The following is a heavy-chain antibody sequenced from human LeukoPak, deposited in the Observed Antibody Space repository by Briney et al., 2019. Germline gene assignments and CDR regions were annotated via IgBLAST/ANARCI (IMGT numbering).Heavy chain of an antibody. CDR1: GYTFTSND. CDR2: MNPNSGNT. J-gene: IGHJ4*02. V-gene: IGHV1-8*01. Sequence: ASVKVSCKASGYTFTSNDINWVRQATGQGPEWMRWMNPNSGNTGYAQKFQGRVTLTRNTSISTAYMELSSLRSEDTAVYYCATRDGSGSLYFDYWGQGTLVTVSS. CDR3: ATRDGSGSLYFDY. D-gene: IGHD1-26*01.